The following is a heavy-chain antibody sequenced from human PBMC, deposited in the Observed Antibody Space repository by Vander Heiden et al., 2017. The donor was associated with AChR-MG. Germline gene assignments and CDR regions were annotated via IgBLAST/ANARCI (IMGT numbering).Heavy chain of an antibody. CDR2: ISSSGRAI. D-gene: IGHD6-13*01. CDR1: GFTSSDFY. V-gene: IGHV3-11*01. J-gene: IGHJ6*02. Sequence: QVQLVESGGGLVKPGGSLRLSCAVPGFTSSDFYMSWIRQAPGKGLEWVSYISSSGRAIYYADSVKGRFTISRDNAKNSLYLQMNSLRAEDTAVYYCARGDSTYYYYGVDVWGQGTTVTVSS. CDR3: ARGDSTYYYYGVDV.